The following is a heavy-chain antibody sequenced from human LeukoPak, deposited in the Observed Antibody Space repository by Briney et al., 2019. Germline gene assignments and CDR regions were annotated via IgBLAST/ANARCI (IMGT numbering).Heavy chain of an antibody. CDR1: GFTVSSNS. J-gene: IGHJ5*02. CDR2: ISGSGGST. Sequence: PGGSLRLSCTVSGFTVSSNSMSWVRQAPGKGLEWVSAISGSGGSTYYADSVKGRFTISRDNSKNTLYLQMNSLRAEDTAVYYCAKEFSSRWLVHWFDPWGQGTLVTVSS. D-gene: IGHD6-19*01. CDR3: AKEFSSRWLVHWFDP. V-gene: IGHV3-23*01.